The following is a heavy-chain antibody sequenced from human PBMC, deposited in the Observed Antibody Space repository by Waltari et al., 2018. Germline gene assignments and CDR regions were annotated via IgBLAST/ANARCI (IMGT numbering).Heavy chain of an antibody. D-gene: IGHD5-18*01. CDR1: GGSISSSSYY. V-gene: IGHV4-39*01. CDR3: ARHPHEAMVLD. J-gene: IGHJ4*01. Sequence: QLQLQESGPGLVKPSETLSLTCTVSGGSISSSSYYWGWIRHPPGKGLEWIGSIYYSGSTYYNPSLKSRVTISVDTSKNQFSLKLSSVTAADTAVYYCARHPHEAMVLDWGQGTLVTVSS. CDR2: IYYSGST.